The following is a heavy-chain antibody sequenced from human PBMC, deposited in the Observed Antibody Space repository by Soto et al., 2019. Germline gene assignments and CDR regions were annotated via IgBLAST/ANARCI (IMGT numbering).Heavy chain of an antibody. D-gene: IGHD6-13*01. V-gene: IGHV3-9*01. CDR1: GFTFDDYA. CDR2: ISWNSGSI. Sequence: GGSLRLSCAASGFTFDDYAMHWVRQAPGKGLEWVSGISWNSGSIGYADSVKGRFTISRDNAKNSLYLQMNSLRAEDTALYYCAKDRIAADGGSAFDIWGQGTMVTVSS. J-gene: IGHJ3*02. CDR3: AKDRIAADGGSAFDI.